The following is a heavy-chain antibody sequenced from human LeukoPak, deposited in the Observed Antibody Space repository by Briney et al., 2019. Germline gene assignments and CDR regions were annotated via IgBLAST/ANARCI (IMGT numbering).Heavy chain of an antibody. D-gene: IGHD4-11*01. Sequence: GGSLRLSCAASGFTFSSYAMSWVRQAPGKGLEWVSAISGSGVSTYYADSVKGRFTISRDNSKNTLYLQMNSLRAEDTAVYYCAKDLTRYSKIITDYWGQGTLVTVSS. V-gene: IGHV3-23*01. CDR1: GFTFSSYA. CDR3: AKDLTRYSKIITDY. J-gene: IGHJ4*02. CDR2: ISGSGVST.